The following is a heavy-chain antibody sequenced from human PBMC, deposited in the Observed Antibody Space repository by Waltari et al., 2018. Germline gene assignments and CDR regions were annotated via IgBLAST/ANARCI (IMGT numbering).Heavy chain of an antibody. D-gene: IGHD3-16*01. CDR2: IYHSGGT. CDR3: ARGSDDYIWGSYSDYYYYGMDV. CDR1: GYSISSGYY. J-gene: IGHJ6*02. V-gene: IGHV4-38-2*01. Sequence: QVQLQESGPGLVKPSETLSLTCAVSGYSISSGYYWGWIRQPPGKGLEWIGSIYHSGGTYYNPSLKRRVTISVDTSKNQFSLKLSSVTAADTAVYYCARGSDDYIWGSYSDYYYYGMDVWGQGTTVTVSS.